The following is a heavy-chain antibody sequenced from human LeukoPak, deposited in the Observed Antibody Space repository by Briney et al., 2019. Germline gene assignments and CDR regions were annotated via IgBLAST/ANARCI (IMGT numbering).Heavy chain of an antibody. V-gene: IGHV3-23*01. D-gene: IGHD1/OR15-1a*01. CDR1: GFTLSSSA. Sequence: TGGSLRLSCAASGFTLSSSAMSWVRRAPGKGLEWVSSISSSGSNTYYADSVKGRFTISRDNSKNTLFLQMNSLRAEDTAMYYCAEKPYWNNYDCYFDYWGQGTLLTVSS. CDR2: ISSSGSNT. J-gene: IGHJ4*02. CDR3: AEKPYWNNYDCYFDY.